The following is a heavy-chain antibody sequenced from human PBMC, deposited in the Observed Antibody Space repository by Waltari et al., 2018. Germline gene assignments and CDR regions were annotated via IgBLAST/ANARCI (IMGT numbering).Heavy chain of an antibody. CDR2: IYHSGTT. J-gene: IGHJ6*03. V-gene: IGHV4-38-2*01. D-gene: IGHD6-13*01. CDR3: ARRAAIAAAGPTYYMDV. CDR1: GYSISSGYY. Sequence: QVQLQESGPGLVKPSETLSLTCAVSGYSISSGYYWAWIRQPPGMGLEWIGSIYHSGTTYYNPSRKRRVTISVDTSKSQFSLKLTSVTATDTAVYYCARRAAIAAAGPTYYMDVWGKGTTVTVSS.